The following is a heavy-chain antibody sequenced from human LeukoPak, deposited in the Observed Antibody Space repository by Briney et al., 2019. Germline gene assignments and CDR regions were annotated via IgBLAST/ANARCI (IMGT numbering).Heavy chain of an antibody. J-gene: IGHJ4*02. Sequence: GGSLRLSCAASGFTFSISWMNWFRQTPGKGMEWVSKIKADGGEKDHVASVKGRFTISRDNAKNSLYLQMNSLRVEDTAVYYCARGGAARPDFWGQGTLVTVSS. CDR3: ARGGAARPDF. D-gene: IGHD6-6*01. CDR2: IKADGGEK. CDR1: GFTFSISW. V-gene: IGHV3-7*01.